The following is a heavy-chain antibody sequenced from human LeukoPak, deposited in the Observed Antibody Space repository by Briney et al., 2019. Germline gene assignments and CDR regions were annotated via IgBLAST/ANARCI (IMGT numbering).Heavy chain of an antibody. D-gene: IGHD6-19*01. Sequence: PGESLRLSCAASGFTFSSYWMHWVRQAPREGLVWVSRINSDRSSTTYADSVKGRFTISRENAKNTLYLQMNSLGAADTAVYYCARAIAVRTLNWFDPWGQGTLVSVSS. CDR3: ARAIAVRTLNWFDP. CDR2: INSDRSST. CDR1: GFTFSSYW. V-gene: IGHV3-74*01. J-gene: IGHJ5*02.